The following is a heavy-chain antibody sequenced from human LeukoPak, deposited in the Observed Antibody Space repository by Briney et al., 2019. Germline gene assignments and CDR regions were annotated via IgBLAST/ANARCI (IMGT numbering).Heavy chain of an antibody. CDR2: IYYSGST. CDR1: GGSISSYY. CDR3: ARGQVVVIPAAMYYYYYMDV. V-gene: IGHV4-59*12. J-gene: IGHJ6*03. D-gene: IGHD2-2*01. Sequence: PSETLSLTCTVSGGSISSYYWSWIRQPPGKGLEWIGYIYYSGSTNYNPSLKSRVTISVDTSKNQFSLKLSSVTAADTAVYYCARGQVVVIPAAMYYYYYMDVWGKGTTVTVSS.